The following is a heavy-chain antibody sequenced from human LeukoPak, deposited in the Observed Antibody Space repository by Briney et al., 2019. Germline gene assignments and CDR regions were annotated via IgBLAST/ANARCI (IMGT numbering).Heavy chain of an antibody. D-gene: IGHD5/OR15-5a*01. V-gene: IGHV3-23*01. CDR3: AKAAVYHDSCPDS. CDR1: GFIFSTYT. CDR2: ISSSGGST. Sequence: AGGSLRLSCAASGFIFSTYTMNWVRQAPGKGLEWVSSISSSGGSTYYADSVKGRFTISRDNSKNTPYLQVNSLRAEDTAVYYCAKAAVYHDSCPDSWGQGTLVTVSS. J-gene: IGHJ4*02.